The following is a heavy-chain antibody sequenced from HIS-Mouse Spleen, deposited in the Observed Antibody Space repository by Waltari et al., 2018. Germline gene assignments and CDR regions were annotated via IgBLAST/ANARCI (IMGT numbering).Heavy chain of an antibody. CDR1: GGSISSSSYS. CDR2: IDYSGST. CDR3: AREIPYSSSWYDWYFDL. Sequence: QLQLQESGPGLVKPSETLSLTCTVSGGSISSSSYSWGWIRQPPGKGLEWVGRIDYSGSTYYNPSLKSRVTISVDTSKNQFSLKLSSVTAADTAVYYCAREIPYSSSWYDWYFDLWGRGTLVTVSS. D-gene: IGHD6-13*01. V-gene: IGHV4-39*07. J-gene: IGHJ2*01.